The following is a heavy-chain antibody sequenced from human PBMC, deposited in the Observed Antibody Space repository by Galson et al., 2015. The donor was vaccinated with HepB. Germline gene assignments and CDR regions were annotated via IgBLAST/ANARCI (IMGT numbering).Heavy chain of an antibody. D-gene: IGHD6-25*01. CDR2: INPSGGST. CDR3: ARVAGPFRAADYFDY. CDR1: GYTFTSYY. V-gene: IGHV1-46*01. Sequence: SVKVSCKASGYTFTSYYMHWVRQAPGQGLEWMGIINPSGGSTSYAQKFQGRVTMTRDTSTSTVYIELSSLRSEDTAVYYCARVAGPFRAADYFDYWGQGTLVTVSS. J-gene: IGHJ4*02.